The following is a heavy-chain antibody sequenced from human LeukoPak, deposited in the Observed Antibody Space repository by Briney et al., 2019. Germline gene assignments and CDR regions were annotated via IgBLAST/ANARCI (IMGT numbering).Heavy chain of an antibody. J-gene: IGHJ3*02. D-gene: IGHD4-23*01. CDR2: ISSGSSYI. V-gene: IGHV3-21*06. CDR3: ARDTLEYSNSPDALDI. CDR1: GFTFSSYT. Sequence: GGSLRLSCAASGFTFSSYTMNWVRQAPGKGLEWVSIISSGSSYIHYADSVKGRFTISRDNAKNSLYLQMNSLRDEDTAIYYCARDTLEYSNSPDALDIWGQGTMVTVSS.